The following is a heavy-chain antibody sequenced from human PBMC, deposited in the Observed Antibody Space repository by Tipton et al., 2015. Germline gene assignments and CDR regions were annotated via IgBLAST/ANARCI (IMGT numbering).Heavy chain of an antibody. D-gene: IGHD3-9*01. J-gene: IGHJ4*02. CDR1: GGSSSDYY. Sequence: GSLRLSCTVSGGSSSDYYWGRIRQPPGKGLEWIGSISHSGNTYYNPSLKSRVTMSRDTSKNQFSLKLTSVTAADTAVYYCACQDYDSLTRDYQTVDYWGQGTLVTVSS. CDR2: ISHSGNT. V-gene: IGHV4-38-2*02. CDR3: ACQDYDSLTRDYQTVDY.